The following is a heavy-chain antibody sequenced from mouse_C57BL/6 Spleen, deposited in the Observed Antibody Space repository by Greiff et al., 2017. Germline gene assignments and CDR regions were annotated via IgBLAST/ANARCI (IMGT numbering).Heavy chain of an antibody. D-gene: IGHD1-1*01. CDR1: GYTFTDYE. J-gene: IGHJ1*03. CDR2: IDPETGGT. V-gene: IGHV1-15*01. CDR3: TRSSTVVGYFDV. Sequence: QVQLQQSGAELVRPGASVTLSCKASGYTFTDYEMHWVKQTPAHGLEWIGAIDPETGGTAYNQKFKGKAILTAEQSSSPAYMELRSLTAEDSAVYYCTRSSTVVGYFDVWGTGTTVTVSS.